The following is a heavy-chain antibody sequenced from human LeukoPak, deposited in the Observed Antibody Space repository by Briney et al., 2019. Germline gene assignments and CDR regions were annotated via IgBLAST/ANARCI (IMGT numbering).Heavy chain of an antibody. Sequence: SETLSLTCSVSGASISGGTYYWGWIRQPPGKGLEWIGSIYYTGSTYDNPSLKSRVTISVDPSKNQFSLKLSSVTAADTAVYYCARRGGSGRAFDYWGQGTLVTVSS. CDR3: ARRGGSGRAFDY. V-gene: IGHV4-39*01. CDR1: GASISGGTYY. J-gene: IGHJ4*02. D-gene: IGHD1-26*01. CDR2: IYYTGST.